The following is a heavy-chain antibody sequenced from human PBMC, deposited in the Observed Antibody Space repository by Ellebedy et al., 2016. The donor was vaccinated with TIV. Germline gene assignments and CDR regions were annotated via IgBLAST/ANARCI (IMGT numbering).Heavy chain of an antibody. CDR1: GFTFSSYA. J-gene: IGHJ4*02. V-gene: IGHV3-30*03. D-gene: IGHD2-2*01. CDR3: ARDLTQYASGAGLSDS. CDR2: VSFDIDKK. Sequence: GESLKISCVASGFTFSSYAMCWVRQSPRKGLEWVAIVSFDIDKKFYTDSVKGRFTISRENSKNTLYLDMNSLGVDDTAVYYCARDLTQYASGAGLSDSWGQGTLVTVSS.